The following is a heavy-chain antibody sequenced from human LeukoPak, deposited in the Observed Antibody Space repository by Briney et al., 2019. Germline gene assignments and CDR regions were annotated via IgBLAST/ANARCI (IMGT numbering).Heavy chain of an antibody. CDR2: ISTRGPTT. CDR1: GFIFSDYE. CDR3: AREGIAAAGTSHYYYGMDV. J-gene: IGHJ6*02. D-gene: IGHD6-13*01. V-gene: IGHV3-48*03. Sequence: GGSLRLSCAASGFIFSDYEMNWVRQAPGKGLEWIPYISTRGPTTFYADSVKGRFTISRDSAKNSLYLQMNSLRAEDTAIYYCAREGIAAAGTSHYYYGMDVWGQGTTVTVSS.